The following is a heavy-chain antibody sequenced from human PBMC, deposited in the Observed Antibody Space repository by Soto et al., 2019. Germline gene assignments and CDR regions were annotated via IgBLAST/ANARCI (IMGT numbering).Heavy chain of an antibody. J-gene: IGHJ6*02. CDR1: GGSISSYY. D-gene: IGHD6-13*01. CDR2: IYTSGST. Sequence: QVQLQESGPGLVKPSETLSLTCTVSGGSISSYYWSWIRQPAGKGLEWIGRIYTSGSTNYNPSLKSRVTMSVDTSKNQFSLKLSSVTAADTAVYYCARLRHGYSSSWYVWGDYYYYGMDVWGQGTTVTVSS. CDR3: ARLRHGYSSSWYVWGDYYYYGMDV. V-gene: IGHV4-4*07.